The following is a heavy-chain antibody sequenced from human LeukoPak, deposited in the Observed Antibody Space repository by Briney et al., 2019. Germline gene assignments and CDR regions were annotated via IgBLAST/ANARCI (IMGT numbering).Heavy chain of an antibody. Sequence: GGSLRLSCAAAGFTFSDYYMSWIRQAPGKGLEWVSYISSSGSTIYYADSVKGRFTISRDNSKNTLYLQMNSLRAEDTAVYYCAKDLGYCSSTSCYTGWFDPWGQGTLVTVSS. V-gene: IGHV3-11*01. CDR2: ISSSGSTI. D-gene: IGHD2-2*02. CDR3: AKDLGYCSSTSCYTGWFDP. J-gene: IGHJ5*02. CDR1: GFTFSDYY.